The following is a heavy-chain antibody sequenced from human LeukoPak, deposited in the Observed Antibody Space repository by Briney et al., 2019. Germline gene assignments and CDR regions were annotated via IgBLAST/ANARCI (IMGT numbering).Heavy chain of an antibody. Sequence: HPGGSLRLSCATSGFTFSNYAMSWVRQAPGKGLEWVSAITGSGAVTFYADSVKGRFTISRDNSKNSLYLQMHSLRAGDTAVYYCAKLWIGSSSRYFDYWGQGALVTVSS. V-gene: IGHV3-23*01. CDR3: AKLWIGSSSRYFDY. CDR1: GFTFSNYA. D-gene: IGHD1-26*01. J-gene: IGHJ4*02. CDR2: ITGSGAVT.